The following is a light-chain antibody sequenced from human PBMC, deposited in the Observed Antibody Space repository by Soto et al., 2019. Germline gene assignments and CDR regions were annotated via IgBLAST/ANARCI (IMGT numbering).Light chain of an antibody. V-gene: IGKV3-15*01. CDR3: QQYNNWPPA. CDR1: QSVGSK. CDR2: GAS. Sequence: ETVMTQSPATLSLSPGERATLSCRASQSVGSKLVWYQQKPGQAPRFLIYGASTRATGIPARFSGSGSGTEFTLTIDSLQSEDVAVYYCQQYNNWPPAFGGGTKVEIK. J-gene: IGKJ4*01.